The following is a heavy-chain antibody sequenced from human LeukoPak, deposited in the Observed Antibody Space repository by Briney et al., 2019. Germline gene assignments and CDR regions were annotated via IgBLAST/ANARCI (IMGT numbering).Heavy chain of an antibody. CDR1: GFTFSSYA. Sequence: GGSLRLSCAASGFTFSSYAMSWVRQAPGKGLEWVSAISGSGGSTYYADSVKGRFTISRDNSKNTLYLQMNSLRAEDTAVYYCALRRSVAEVNYWGQGTLVTVSS. D-gene: IGHD6-6*01. CDR2: ISGSGGST. J-gene: IGHJ4*02. V-gene: IGHV3-23*01. CDR3: ALRRSVAEVNY.